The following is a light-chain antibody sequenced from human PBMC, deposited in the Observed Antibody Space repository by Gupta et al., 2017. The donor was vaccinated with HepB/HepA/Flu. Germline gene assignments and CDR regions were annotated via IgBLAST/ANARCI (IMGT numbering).Light chain of an antibody. CDR2: GAS. J-gene: IGKJ1*01. V-gene: IGKV1-39*01. CDR1: QSISNS. Sequence: DIQMTQSPSSLSASVRDRVTITCRASQSISNSLNWYQQKPGQAPKLLIYGASTLQTGVPSRFSGSGSGTDFTLTISSLQPEDFAIYYCQHSDSTPRTFGQGTKVEIK. CDR3: QHSDSTPRT.